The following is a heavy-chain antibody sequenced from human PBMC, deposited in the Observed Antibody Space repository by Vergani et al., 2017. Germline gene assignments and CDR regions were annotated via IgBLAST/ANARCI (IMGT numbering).Heavy chain of an antibody. Sequence: EVQLLESGGGLVQPGGSLRLSCAASGFTFSSYAMSWVRQAPGKGLEWVSAISGSGGSTYYADSVKGRFTISRDNSKNTLYLQMNSLRSEDTAVYYCARVDTYCSSTSCYRFDYWGQGTLVTVSS. V-gene: IGHV3-23*01. CDR2: ISGSGGST. D-gene: IGHD2-2*01. J-gene: IGHJ4*02. CDR3: ARVDTYCSSTSCYRFDY. CDR1: GFTFSSYA.